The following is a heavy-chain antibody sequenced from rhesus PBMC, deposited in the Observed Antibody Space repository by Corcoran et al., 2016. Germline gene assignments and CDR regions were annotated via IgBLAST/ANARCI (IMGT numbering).Heavy chain of an antibody. CDR1: GGSFRSYW. J-gene: IGHJ1*01. D-gene: IGHD2-33*01. Sequence: QVQLQASGPGLVKPSETLSLTCAVSGGSFRSYWWSWLRQSPGKGLGGIGEINGNSGSTNYNPSLKSRVTISKDASKNQFSLKLSSVTAAYTAVYYWVRGGFSRTVVIVAARGFEFWGQGALVTVSS. CDR3: VRGGFSRTVVIVAARGFEF. CDR2: INGNSGST. V-gene: IGHV4-80*01.